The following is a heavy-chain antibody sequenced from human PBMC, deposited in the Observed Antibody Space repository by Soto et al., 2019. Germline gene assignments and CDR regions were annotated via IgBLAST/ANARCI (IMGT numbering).Heavy chain of an antibody. CDR1: GFTFSSYW. CDR3: ARSAKPEYSSSSDLFDY. Sequence: EVQLVESGGGLVQPGGSLRLSYAASGFTFSSYWMHWVRQAPGKGLVWVSRINSDGSSTSYADSVKGRFTISRDNAKNTLYLQMNSLRAEDTAVYYCARSAKPEYSSSSDLFDYWGQGTLVTVSS. J-gene: IGHJ4*02. CDR2: INSDGSST. V-gene: IGHV3-74*01. D-gene: IGHD6-6*01.